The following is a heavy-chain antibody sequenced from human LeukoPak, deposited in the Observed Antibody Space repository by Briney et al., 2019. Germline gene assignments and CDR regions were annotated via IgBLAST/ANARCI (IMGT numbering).Heavy chain of an antibody. D-gene: IGHD4/OR15-4a*01. CDR2: IYYSGNT. CDR3: ARGPTMDLDY. CDR1: GVSISSSNSY. Sequence: SETLSLTCTVSGVSISSSNSYWGWIRQPPGKGLEWIGSIYYSGNTYYNASLKSQVSISIDTSKNQFSLKLSSVTAADTAVYYCARGPTMDLDYWGQGTLVTVSS. V-gene: IGHV4-39*07. J-gene: IGHJ4*02.